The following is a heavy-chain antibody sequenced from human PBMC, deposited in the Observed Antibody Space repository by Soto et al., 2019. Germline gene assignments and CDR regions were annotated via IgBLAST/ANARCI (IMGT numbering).Heavy chain of an antibody. CDR3: ARGGFGYYDSSGYYFDYYYYGMDV. CDR1: GGTFSSYA. V-gene: IGHV1-69*01. Sequence: QVQLVQSGAEVKKPGSSVKVSCKASGGTFSSYAISWVRQAPGQGLEWMGGIIPIFGTANYAQKFQGRVTITADESTSTAYMELSSLRSEDTAVYYCARGGFGYYDSSGYYFDYYYYGMDVWGQGTTLTVSS. D-gene: IGHD3-22*01. J-gene: IGHJ6*02. CDR2: IIPIFGTA.